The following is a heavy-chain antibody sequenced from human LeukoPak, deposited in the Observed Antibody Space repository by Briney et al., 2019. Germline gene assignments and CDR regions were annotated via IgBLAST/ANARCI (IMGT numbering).Heavy chain of an antibody. CDR3: AKDLAVTTFWYFDA. J-gene: IGHJ4*02. Sequence: GGSLRLSCAASGLTLSSYWMHWVRQAPGKGLVWVAHINTDGTATTYADSVKGRFTISRDNSKNTLYLQMNSLRAEDTAVYYCAKDLAVTTFWYFDAWGQGTLVTVSS. V-gene: IGHV3-74*01. CDR2: INTDGTAT. CDR1: GLTLSSYW. D-gene: IGHD2-15*01.